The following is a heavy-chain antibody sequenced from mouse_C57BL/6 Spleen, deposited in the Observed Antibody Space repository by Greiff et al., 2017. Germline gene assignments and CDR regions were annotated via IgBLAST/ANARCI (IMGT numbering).Heavy chain of an antibody. CDR3: ARQGSGYNFDY. D-gene: IGHD3-1*01. V-gene: IGHV1-26*01. CDR1: GYTFTDYY. Sequence: VQLQPSGPELVKPGASVKISCKASGYTFTDYYMNWVKQSHGKSLEWIGDINPNNGGTSYNQKFKGKATLTVDKSSSTAYMELRSLQSEDSAVYYCARQGSGYNFDYWGQGTTLTVSS. J-gene: IGHJ2*01. CDR2: INPNNGGT.